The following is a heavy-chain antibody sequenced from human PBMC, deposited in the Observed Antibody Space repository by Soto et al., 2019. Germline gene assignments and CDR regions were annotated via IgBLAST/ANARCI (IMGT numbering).Heavy chain of an antibody. CDR2: ISTGNGHT. Sequence: QVQLVQSGAEVKKPGASVKVSCKASGYTFTDYAMHWVRQAPGQRLEWMGWISTGNGHTKYSQKFKGRVTITRDTYAATAYMELSSLRSEDTAVYYCAKGSQMWTPDYWGQGTLVTVSS. D-gene: IGHD2-21*01. CDR1: GYTFTDYA. CDR3: AKGSQMWTPDY. J-gene: IGHJ4*02. V-gene: IGHV1-3*04.